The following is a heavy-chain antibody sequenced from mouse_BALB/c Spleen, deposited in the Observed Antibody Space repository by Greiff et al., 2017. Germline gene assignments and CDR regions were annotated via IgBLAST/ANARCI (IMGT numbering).Heavy chain of an antibody. Sequence: EVKLMESGGGLVKPGGSLKLSCAASGFTFSSYAMSWVRQSPEKRLEWVAEISSGGSYTYYPDTVTGRFTISRDNAKNTLYLEMSSLRSEDTAMYYCARITFAYWGQGTLVTVSA. CDR1: GFTFSSYA. CDR2: ISSGGSYT. J-gene: IGHJ3*01. CDR3: ARITFAY. D-gene: IGHD1-1*01. V-gene: IGHV5-9-4*01.